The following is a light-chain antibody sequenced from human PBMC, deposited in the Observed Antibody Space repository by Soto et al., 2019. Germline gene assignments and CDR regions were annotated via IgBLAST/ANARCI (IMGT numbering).Light chain of an antibody. CDR1: QTITTW. J-gene: IGKJ1*01. Sequence: DNQMTQSRSTLSASVLQRFTSXFRASQTITTWLAWYQQKPGKAPKLLIYDASSLESGVPSRFSGSGSGTEFTLTISSLQPDDFATYYCQQYNSYSGTFGQGTKVDIK. V-gene: IGKV1-5*01. CDR2: DAS. CDR3: QQYNSYSGT.